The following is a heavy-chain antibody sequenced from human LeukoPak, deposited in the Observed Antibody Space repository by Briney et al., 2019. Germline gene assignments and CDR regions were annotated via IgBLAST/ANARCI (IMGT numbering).Heavy chain of an antibody. CDR1: GYTFTSYD. Sequence: ASVKVSCKTSGYTFTSYDINWVRQATGQGLEWMGIINPSGGSTSYAQKLQGRVTMTTDTSTSTAYMELRSLRSDDTAVYYCARGLVTFDYWGQGTLVTVSS. CDR3: ARGLVTFDY. V-gene: IGHV1-46*01. J-gene: IGHJ4*02. CDR2: INPSGGST. D-gene: IGHD3-9*01.